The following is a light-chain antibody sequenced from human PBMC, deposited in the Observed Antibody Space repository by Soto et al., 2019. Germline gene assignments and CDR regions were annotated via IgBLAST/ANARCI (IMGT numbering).Light chain of an antibody. Sequence: QSVLTQPPSASETPGQRVTMSCSGSTSNIGRNFVYWYQQVPGTAPKLLIYMNDQRPSGVPFRFSGSKSGTTASLAISGLRSEDEADYYCAAWDASVSSHVFGTGTKVTVL. V-gene: IGLV1-47*01. CDR3: AAWDASVSSHV. CDR2: MND. J-gene: IGLJ1*01. CDR1: TSNIGRNF.